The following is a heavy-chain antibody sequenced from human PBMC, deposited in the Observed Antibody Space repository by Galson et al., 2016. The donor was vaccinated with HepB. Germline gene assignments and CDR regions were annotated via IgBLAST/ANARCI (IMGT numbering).Heavy chain of an antibody. D-gene: IGHD6-25*01. Sequence: SLRLSCAASGFTLSSYSMNWVRQTPGKGLEWVSYITSRSTAIYYADSVKGRFTISRDNARNSLYLQMNSLRAEDTAVYYCAREGTGSSGFIYYYYGMDVGVQGTTVTVSS. CDR1: GFTLSSYS. CDR3: AREGTGSSGFIYYYYGMDV. V-gene: IGHV3-48*04. J-gene: IGHJ6*02. CDR2: ITSRSTAI.